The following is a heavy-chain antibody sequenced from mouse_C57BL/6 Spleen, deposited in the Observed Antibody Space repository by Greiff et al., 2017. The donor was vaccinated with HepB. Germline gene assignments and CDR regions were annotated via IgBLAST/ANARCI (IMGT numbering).Heavy chain of an antibody. J-gene: IGHJ2*01. Sequence: EVQLQQSGPELVKPGASVKMSCKASGYTFTDYNMHWVKQSHGKSLEWIGNINPNNGETNYNQKVKGKATLTVNKSSSTAYMELSSLTSEDSAVYYCASPLTGTYYFDYWGQGTTLTVSS. V-gene: IGHV1-22*01. CDR2: INPNNGET. CDR3: ASPLTGTYYFDY. D-gene: IGHD4-1*01. CDR1: GYTFTDYN.